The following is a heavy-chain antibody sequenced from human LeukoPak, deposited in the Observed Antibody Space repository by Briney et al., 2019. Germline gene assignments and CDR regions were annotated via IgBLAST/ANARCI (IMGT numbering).Heavy chain of an antibody. V-gene: IGHV3-23*01. D-gene: IGHD6-19*01. Sequence: GGSLRLSCAASGFTFSTYVMSWVRQAPGKGLEWFSSISGSGSTTDYADSVKGRFTISRDNSKNTVYLQMNSLRAEDTAVYYCANGAGSGWHVFGYWGQGALVTVSS. CDR2: ISGSGSTT. CDR3: ANGAGSGWHVFGY. J-gene: IGHJ4*01. CDR1: GFTFSTYV.